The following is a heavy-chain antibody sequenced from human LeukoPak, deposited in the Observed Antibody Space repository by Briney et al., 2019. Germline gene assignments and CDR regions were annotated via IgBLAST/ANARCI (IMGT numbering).Heavy chain of an antibody. CDR3: ARVGYSGSDPTRTFDY. CDR1: GGSISSYY. D-gene: IGHD1-26*01. J-gene: IGHJ4*02. V-gene: IGHV4-59*12. Sequence: SETLSLTCTVSGGSISSYYWSWIRQPPGKGLEWIGYIYYSGSTNYNPSLKSRVTISVDTSKNQFSLQLNSVTPEDTAVYYCARVGYSGSDPTRTFDYWGQGTLVTVSS. CDR2: IYYSGST.